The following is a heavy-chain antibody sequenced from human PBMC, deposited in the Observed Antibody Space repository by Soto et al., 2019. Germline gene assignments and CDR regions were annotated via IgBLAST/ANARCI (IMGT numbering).Heavy chain of an antibody. J-gene: IGHJ6*02. Sequence: AASVKVSFKASGYTFTSYYMQWVRQAPGQGLEWMGIINPSGGSTSYAQKFQGRVTMTRDTSTSTVYMELSSLRSEDTAVYYCARGSEDIVVVVAAQGSGMDVWGQGTTVTVSS. CDR1: GYTFTSYY. V-gene: IGHV1-46*01. D-gene: IGHD2-15*01. CDR2: INPSGGST. CDR3: ARGSEDIVVVVAAQGSGMDV.